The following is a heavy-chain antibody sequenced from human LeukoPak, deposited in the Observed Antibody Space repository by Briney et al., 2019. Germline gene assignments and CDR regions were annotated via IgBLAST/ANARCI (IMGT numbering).Heavy chain of an antibody. CDR1: GFTFSSYA. J-gene: IGHJ4*02. CDR2: ISGSGGST. V-gene: IGHV3-23*01. Sequence: GGSLRLSCAASGFTFSSYAMSWVRQAPEKGLEWVSAISGSGGSTYYADSVKGRFTISRDNSKNTLYLQMNSLRAEDTAVYYCASRAGIAVAGTPDYFDYWGQGTLVTVSS. CDR3: ASRAGIAVAGTPDYFDY. D-gene: IGHD6-19*01.